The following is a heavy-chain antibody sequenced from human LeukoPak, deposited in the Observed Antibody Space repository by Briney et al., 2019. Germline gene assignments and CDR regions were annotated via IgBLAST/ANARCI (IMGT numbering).Heavy chain of an antibody. J-gene: IGHJ6*02. CDR1: GGSISSSSCY. D-gene: IGHD2-15*01. CDR3: HGDRWYHGMDV. CDR2: IYYSGST. Sequence: SETLSLTCTVSGGSISSSSCYWGWIRQPPGKGLEWIGNIYYSGSTYYNPSLKSRVTISVDTSKNHFSLNLSSVTAADTAVYYCHGDRWYHGMDVWGQGTTVTVSS. V-gene: IGHV4-39*01.